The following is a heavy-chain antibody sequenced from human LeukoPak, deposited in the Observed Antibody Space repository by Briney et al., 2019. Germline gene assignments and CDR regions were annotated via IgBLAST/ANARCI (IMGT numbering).Heavy chain of an antibody. CDR1: GCTFTDYY. V-gene: IGHV1-2*02. CDR3: ARLAAVPG. J-gene: IGHJ1*01. Sequence: GASVKVSCKASGCTFTDYYLHWVRQAPGQGLEWMGWIHPNSGGTNYAQKFQGRVAMTRDTSISTAYMELSSLRSEDTAVYYCARLAAVPGWGQGTLVTVSS. CDR2: IHPNSGGT. D-gene: IGHD6-19*01.